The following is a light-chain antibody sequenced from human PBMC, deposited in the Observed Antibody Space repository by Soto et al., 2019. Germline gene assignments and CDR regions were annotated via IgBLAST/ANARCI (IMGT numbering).Light chain of an antibody. CDR1: QSVKANY. V-gene: IGKV3-20*01. Sequence: EIVLTQSPDTLSLSPGQTATLSCRASQSVKANYLGWYQQKAGQAPRLLTHATYNRATGIPDRLSGSGSGTDFTLTISRLEPEDFAVYFWQEYGTSPLTFGGGTKVEIK. J-gene: IGKJ4*01. CDR3: QEYGTSPLT. CDR2: ATY.